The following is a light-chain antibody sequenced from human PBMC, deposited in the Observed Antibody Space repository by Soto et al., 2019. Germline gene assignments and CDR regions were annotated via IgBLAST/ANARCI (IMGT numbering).Light chain of an antibody. Sequence: QSALTQPPSASGSPGQSVTISCTGTSSDVGGYNYVSWYQQHPGNAPKLMIYEVSKRPSGVPDRFSGSKSANTASLTVSGLQAEDEADYYCSSYADTNNYVFGTGTKLTVL. J-gene: IGLJ1*01. CDR3: SSYADTNNYV. CDR2: EVS. CDR1: SSDVGGYNY. V-gene: IGLV2-8*01.